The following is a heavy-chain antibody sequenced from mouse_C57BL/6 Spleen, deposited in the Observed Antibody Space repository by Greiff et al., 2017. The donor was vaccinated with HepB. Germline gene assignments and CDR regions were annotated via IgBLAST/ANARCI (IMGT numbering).Heavy chain of an antibody. Sequence: VQLQESGAELVRPGASVTLSCKASGYTFTDYEMHWVKQTPVHGLEWIGAIDPETGGTAYNQKFKGKAILTADKSSSTAYMELRSLTSEDSAVYYCTKEIYYGLAYWGQGTLVTVSA. J-gene: IGHJ3*01. CDR1: GYTFTDYE. CDR2: IDPETGGT. V-gene: IGHV1-15*01. D-gene: IGHD2-1*01. CDR3: TKEIYYGLAY.